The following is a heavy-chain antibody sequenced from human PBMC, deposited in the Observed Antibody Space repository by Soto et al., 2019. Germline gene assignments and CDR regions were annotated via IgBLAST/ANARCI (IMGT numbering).Heavy chain of an antibody. CDR3: ARDTGGSYDF. CDR1: GFTFSDYY. V-gene: IGHV3-72*01. Sequence: EVQLVESGGGLVQPGGSLRLCCAASGFTFSDYYMDWVRQVPGKGLEWVGRTRNKANSYSPEYAPSVKGRFIISRHDLEDSMYLQMNSLKTEDTAVYYCARDTGGSYDFWGQGALVTVSS. D-gene: IGHD1-26*01. J-gene: IGHJ4*02. CDR2: TRNKANSYSP.